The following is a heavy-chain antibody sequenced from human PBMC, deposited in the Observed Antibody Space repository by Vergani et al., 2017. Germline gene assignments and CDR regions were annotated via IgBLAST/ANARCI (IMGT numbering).Heavy chain of an antibody. V-gene: IGHV4-4*03. CDR2: VYHSGST. CDR1: GGSISNNNW. J-gene: IGHJ3*02. CDR3: VRQWKLQGAFDI. Sequence: QVQLQESGPGLVKPPGTLCLTCTVSGGSISNNNWWSWVRQPPGKGLEWIGEVYHSGSTNYNPSLKSRVTISVDKSKNQISLKLRSVTAADTAVYYCVRQWKLQGAFDIWCQGRMVTVSS. D-gene: IGHD1-1*01.